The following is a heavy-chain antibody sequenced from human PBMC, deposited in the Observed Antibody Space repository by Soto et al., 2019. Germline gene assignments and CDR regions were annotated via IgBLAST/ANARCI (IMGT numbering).Heavy chain of an antibody. CDR2: IYYSGST. J-gene: IGHJ4*02. V-gene: IGHV4-59*01. CDR1: GGSISSYY. CDR3: ARDGSGSYSSPFDY. Sequence: SETLSLTCTVSGGSISSYYWSWIRQPPGKGLEWIGYIYYSGSTNYNPSLKSQVTISVDTSKNQISLKMSSVTAADTAVYYCARDGSGSYSSPFDYWGQGTLVTVSS. D-gene: IGHD3-10*01.